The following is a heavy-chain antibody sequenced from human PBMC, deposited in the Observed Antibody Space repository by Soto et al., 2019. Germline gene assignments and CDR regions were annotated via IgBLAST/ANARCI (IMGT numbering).Heavy chain of an antibody. J-gene: IGHJ3*02. V-gene: IGHV1-69*01. Sequence: QVPLVQSGAEVKKPGSSVKVSCKASGGTFSSYAISWVRQAPGQGLEWMGWIIPIFGPANYAQKFQGIVTITADESTSTAERELSSLRSKDTAVYYCAGEGAAAAGTGAFEIGGQGTMVTVAA. CDR1: GGTFSSYA. CDR2: IIPIFGPA. D-gene: IGHD6-13*01. CDR3: AGEGAAAAGTGAFEI.